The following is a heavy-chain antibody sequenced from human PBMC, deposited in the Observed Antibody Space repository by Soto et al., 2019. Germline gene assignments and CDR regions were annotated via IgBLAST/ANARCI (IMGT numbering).Heavy chain of an antibody. Sequence: EVQVLESGGGLVQPGGSLRLSCTASGFTFSSYAMSWVRQAPGKGLEWVSIISGSAGITYYADSVKGRFTISRDNSKNTLYLQMNSLRAEDTAVYYCAKELLGTEFGFDIWGQGTMVTVSS. J-gene: IGHJ3*02. CDR2: ISGSAGIT. D-gene: IGHD2-21*02. CDR1: GFTFSSYA. CDR3: AKELLGTEFGFDI. V-gene: IGHV3-23*01.